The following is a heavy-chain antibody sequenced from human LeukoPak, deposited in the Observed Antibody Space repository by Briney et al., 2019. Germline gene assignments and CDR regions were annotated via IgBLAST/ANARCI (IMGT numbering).Heavy chain of an antibody. CDR1: GFTFSSYA. Sequence: SGRSLRLSCAASGFTFSSYAMHWVRQAPGKGLEWVAVISYDGSNKYYADSVKGRFTISRDNSKNTLYLQMNSLRAEDTAVYYCAREREKDYYDSSGYSYYFDYWGQGTLVTVSS. CDR2: ISYDGSNK. J-gene: IGHJ4*02. V-gene: IGHV3-30-3*01. D-gene: IGHD3-22*01. CDR3: AREREKDYYDSSGYSYYFDY.